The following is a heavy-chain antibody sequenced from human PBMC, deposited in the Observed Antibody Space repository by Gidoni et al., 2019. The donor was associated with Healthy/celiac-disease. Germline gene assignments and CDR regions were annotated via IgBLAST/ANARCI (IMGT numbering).Heavy chain of an antibody. D-gene: IGHD3-16*02. CDR3: ARIAFGGVIVNDDAFDI. Sequence: QVQLQESGPGLVKPSQTLSLPCTVSGGSISSGGYYWSWIRQHPGKGLEWIGYIYYSGSTYYNPSLKSRVTISVDTSKNQFSLKLSSVTAADTAVYYCARIAFGGVIVNDDAFDIWGQGTMVTVSS. CDR1: GGSISSGGYY. J-gene: IGHJ3*02. V-gene: IGHV4-31*03. CDR2: IYYSGST.